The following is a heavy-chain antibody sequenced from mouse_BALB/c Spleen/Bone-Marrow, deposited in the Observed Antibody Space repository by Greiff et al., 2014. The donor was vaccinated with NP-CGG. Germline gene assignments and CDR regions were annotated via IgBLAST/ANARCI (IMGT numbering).Heavy chain of an antibody. Sequence: EVQLQQSGGGLVKPGGSLKLSCAASGFTFSSYGMSWVRQTQEKRLEWVASISGGGSYTYFSDSVKGRFTISRDNAKNNLNLQMISLRSEDTAFYYCARSFGSSYRYFDVWGAGTTITVSS. CDR2: ISGGGSYT. J-gene: IGHJ1*01. CDR3: ARSFGSSYRYFDV. V-gene: IGHV5-9-2*01. D-gene: IGHD1-1*01. CDR1: GFTFSSYG.